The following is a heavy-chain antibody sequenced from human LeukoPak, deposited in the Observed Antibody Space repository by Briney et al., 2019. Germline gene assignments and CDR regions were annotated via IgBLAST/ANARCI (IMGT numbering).Heavy chain of an antibody. CDR1: GGSISSHY. CDR2: IYYSGST. CDR3: ARDRGLGAFDI. V-gene: IGHV4-59*11. Sequence: SETLSLTCTVSGGSISSHYWSWIRQPPGKGLEWIGYIYYSGSTNYNPSLKSRVTISVDTSKNQFSLKLSSVTAADTAVYYCARDRGLGAFDIWGRGTMVTVSS. J-gene: IGHJ3*02. D-gene: IGHD3-10*01.